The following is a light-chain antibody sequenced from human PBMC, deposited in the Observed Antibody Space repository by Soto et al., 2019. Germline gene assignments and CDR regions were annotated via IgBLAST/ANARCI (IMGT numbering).Light chain of an antibody. CDR1: QSFRGL. Sequence: EVVLTQSVVTLSLSPGERATLSCRASQSFRGLLAWYQQKHGQAHRLLIYDAYNNATGIPSSFSGSGSEPDFTLTISSLGTEHYTVYYCQQRHMWPITFGQGTRLEIK. CDR2: DAY. V-gene: IGKV3-11*01. CDR3: QQRHMWPIT. J-gene: IGKJ5*01.